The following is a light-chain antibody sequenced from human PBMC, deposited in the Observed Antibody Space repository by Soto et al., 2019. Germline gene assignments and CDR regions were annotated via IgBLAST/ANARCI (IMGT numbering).Light chain of an antibody. V-gene: IGKV3-20*01. CDR3: QKYNSAPLT. J-gene: IGKJ4*01. Sequence: EIVLTQSPGTLSLSPGERATLSCRASQSVTSSYLAWYQQKPGQAPRLLIYAASSRATGIPDRFSGSGSGTDFTLTISRLEPEDVAAYYCQKYNSAPLTFGGGTKVDIK. CDR2: AAS. CDR1: QSVTSSY.